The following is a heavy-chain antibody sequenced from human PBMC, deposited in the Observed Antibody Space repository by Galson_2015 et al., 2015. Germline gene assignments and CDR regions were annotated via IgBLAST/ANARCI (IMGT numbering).Heavy chain of an antibody. J-gene: IGHJ4*02. CDR1: ADTFRNYP. Sequence: SVKVSCKAPADTFRNYPITWVRQAPGQGPQWVGRISPSLGITNLAQKFQGRLTLTTDKSTRTAYLKLSSLRSEDTAIYYCSRDCAYSLGLNGFGNPLADCGQGTLVAVSS. CDR3: SRDCAYSLGLNGFGNPLAD. V-gene: IGHV1-69*04. CDR2: ISPSLGIT. D-gene: IGHD5-18*01.